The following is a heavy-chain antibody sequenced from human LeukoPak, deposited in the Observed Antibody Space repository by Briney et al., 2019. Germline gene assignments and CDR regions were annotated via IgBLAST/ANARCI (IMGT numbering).Heavy chain of an antibody. CDR2: IKQDGSEK. J-gene: IGHJ4*02. Sequence: GGSLRLSCAASGFTFSSYWMSWVRQAPGKGLEWVANIKQDGSEKYYVDSVKGRFTISRDNAKNSLYLQMNSLRAEDTAVYYCAREKIQLWHFFDYWGQGTLVTVSS. D-gene: IGHD5-18*01. CDR3: AREKIQLWHFFDY. CDR1: GFTFSSYW. V-gene: IGHV3-7*01.